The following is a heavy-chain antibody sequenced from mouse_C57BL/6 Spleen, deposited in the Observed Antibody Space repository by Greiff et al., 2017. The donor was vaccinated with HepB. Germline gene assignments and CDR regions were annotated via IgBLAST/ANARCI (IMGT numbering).Heavy chain of an antibody. V-gene: IGHV2-9-1*01. CDR2: IWTGGGT. Sequence: VQLQQSGPGLVAPSQSLSITCTVSGFSLTSYAISWVRQPPGKGLEWLGVIWTGGGTNYNSALKSRLSISKDNSKSQVFLKMNSLQTDDTARYYCTRSYSNYKVFYFDYWGQGTTLTVSS. D-gene: IGHD2-5*01. CDR1: GFSLTSYA. CDR3: TRSYSNYKVFYFDY. J-gene: IGHJ2*01.